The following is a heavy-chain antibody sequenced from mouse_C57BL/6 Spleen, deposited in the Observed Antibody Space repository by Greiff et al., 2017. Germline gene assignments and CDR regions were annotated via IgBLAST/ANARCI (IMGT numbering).Heavy chain of an antibody. D-gene: IGHD1-1*01. CDR2: ISSGGSYT. Sequence: EVQLQESGGDLVKPGGSLKLSCAASGFTFSSYGMSWVRQTPDKRLEWVATISSGGSYTYYPDSVKGRFTISRDNAKNTLYLQMSSLKSEDTAMYYCASPPGAYYGSSPWFAYWGQGTLVTVSA. V-gene: IGHV5-6*01. CDR1: GFTFSSYG. CDR3: ASPPGAYYGSSPWFAY. J-gene: IGHJ3*01.